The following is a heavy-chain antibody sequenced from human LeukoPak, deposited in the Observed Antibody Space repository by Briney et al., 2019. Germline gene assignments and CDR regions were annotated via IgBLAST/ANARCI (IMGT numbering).Heavy chain of an antibody. J-gene: IGHJ4*02. CDR3: AKALQRYSGSYTLDY. CDR2: ISYDGSNK. V-gene: IGHV3-30*18. CDR1: GCTFSSYA. D-gene: IGHD1-26*01. Sequence: AGSLRLSCAASGCTFSSYAIHWVRQAPGKGLERVTIISYDGSNKYYANSVHGRFTISRDNSKNTPYLQKNSLSAEGTDVYYCAKALQRYSGSYTLDYWGQGDLVTVSS.